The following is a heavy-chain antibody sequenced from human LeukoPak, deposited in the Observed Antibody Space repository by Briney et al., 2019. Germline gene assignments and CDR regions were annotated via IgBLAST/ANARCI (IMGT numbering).Heavy chain of an antibody. J-gene: IGHJ3*02. CDR3: ARDACSGGSCYSGHAFDI. CDR2: ISYDGSNK. V-gene: IGHV3-30-3*01. Sequence: PGGSLRLSCAASGFTFSSYAMHWVRQAPGKGLEWVAVISYDGSNKYYADSVKGRFTISRDNSKNTLYLQMNSLRAEDTAVYYCARDACSGGSCYSGHAFDIWGQGTMVTASS. D-gene: IGHD2-15*01. CDR1: GFTFSSYA.